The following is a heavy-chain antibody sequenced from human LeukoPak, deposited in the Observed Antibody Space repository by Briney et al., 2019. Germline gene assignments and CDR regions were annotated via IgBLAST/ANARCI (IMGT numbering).Heavy chain of an antibody. Sequence: GGSLRLSCAASGFTFRSYAMHWVRQAPGKGLEYVSAISSNGGSTYYANSVKGRFTISRDNSKNTLYLQMGSLRGEDVAVYYGARGLYGSGRQYYFDYWGQGTLVTVSS. J-gene: IGHJ4*02. CDR3: ARGLYGSGRQYYFDY. CDR1: GFTFRSYA. D-gene: IGHD3-10*01. V-gene: IGHV3-64*01. CDR2: ISSNGGST.